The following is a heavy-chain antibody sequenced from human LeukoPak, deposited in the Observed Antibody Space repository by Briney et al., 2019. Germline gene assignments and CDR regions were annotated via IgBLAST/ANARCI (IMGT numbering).Heavy chain of an antibody. CDR2: VKSDGSST. CDR1: GFTFSSYW. CDR3: ARGGSPPEALGDTFDV. J-gene: IGHJ3*01. V-gene: IGHV3-74*01. D-gene: IGHD1-26*01. Sequence: XGSLRLSCAASGFTFSSYWMHWVRQAPGEGLVWVSRVKSDGSSTNYADSVKGRFTVSRDNAKNTLILQMNSLRAEDTAVYYCARGGSPPEALGDTFDVWGHGTLVTVSS.